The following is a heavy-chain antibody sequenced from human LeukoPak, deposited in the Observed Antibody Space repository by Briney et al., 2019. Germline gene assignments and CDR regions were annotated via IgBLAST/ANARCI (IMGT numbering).Heavy chain of an antibody. V-gene: IGHV1-18*01. CDR1: GYTFSSYG. CDR2: INAYNGNT. Sequence: ASVKVSFKASGYTFSSYGFSWVRQAPGQGLEWMGWINAYNGNTNYAQNLQGRVAMTTDTSTSTAYMELRSLRSDDTAVYYCARRQGTTLNFDYWGQGTLVTVSP. CDR3: ARRQGTTLNFDY. J-gene: IGHJ4*02. D-gene: IGHD1-1*01.